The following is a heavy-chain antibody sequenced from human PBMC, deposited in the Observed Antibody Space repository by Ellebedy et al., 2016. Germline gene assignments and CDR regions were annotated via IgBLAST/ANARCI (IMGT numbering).Heavy chain of an antibody. V-gene: IGHV4-31*03. CDR2: IYYSGST. CDR3: AREETCTNAGCYYYYGIDV. J-gene: IGHJ6*02. D-gene: IGHD2-8*01. CDR1: GGSISSGNYF. Sequence: SETLSLTCTVSGGSISSGNYFWSWTRQRPGKGLEWIGYIYYSGSTYYNPSLKSRVTISVDTSKNQFSLKLSSVNAADTAVYYCAREETCTNAGCYYYYGIDVWGQGTTVTVSS.